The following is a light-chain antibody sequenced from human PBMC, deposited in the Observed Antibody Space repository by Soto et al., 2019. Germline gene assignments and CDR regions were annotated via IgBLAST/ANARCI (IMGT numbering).Light chain of an antibody. J-gene: IGKJ2*01. CDR1: QSLLHSNGQTF. Sequence: EIVMTQTPLSLSVTPGQPASISCKSSQSLLHSNGQTFLYWYLQRPGQPPHLLIYEVSKRFSGVPERFSGSGSGTDFTLTISRVEAEDVGVYYCMQSLQLPLYTLGQGTKLDIK. CDR3: MQSLQLPLYT. V-gene: IGKV2D-29*01. CDR2: EVS.